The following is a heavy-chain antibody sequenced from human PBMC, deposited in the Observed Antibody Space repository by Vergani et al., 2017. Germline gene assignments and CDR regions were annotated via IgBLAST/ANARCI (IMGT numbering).Heavy chain of an antibody. Sequence: QVQLQESGPGLVKPSETLSLTCTVSGGSVSSGSYYWSWIRQPPGKGLEWIGYIYYSGSTNYNPSLKSRVTISVDTSKNQFSLKVSFVTAADTAVYYCAREEYSYQYYYYYGMDVWGQGTTVTVSS. CDR1: GGSVSSGSYY. J-gene: IGHJ6*02. V-gene: IGHV4-61*01. CDR3: AREEYSYQYYYYYGMDV. D-gene: IGHD5-18*01. CDR2: IYYSGST.